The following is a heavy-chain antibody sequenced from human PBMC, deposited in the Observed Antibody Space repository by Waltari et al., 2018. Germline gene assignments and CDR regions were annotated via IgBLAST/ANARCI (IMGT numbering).Heavy chain of an antibody. CDR3: AKAHFYDTSGYIEH. D-gene: IGHD3-22*01. Sequence: EVQVLESGGGLVQPGGSLRPDGAASGFTFNNCAINWVRQAPGKGLEWVSGINGYGDKTYYADSVKGRFTLSRDNSRNTLSLQMNSLRAEDTAVYYCAKAHFYDTSGYIEHWGQGTLVTVSS. CDR2: INGYGDKT. CDR1: GFTFNNCA. J-gene: IGHJ5*02. V-gene: IGHV3-23*01.